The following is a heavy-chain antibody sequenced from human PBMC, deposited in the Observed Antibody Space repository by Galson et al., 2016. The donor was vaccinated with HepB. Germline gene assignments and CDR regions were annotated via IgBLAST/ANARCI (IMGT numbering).Heavy chain of an antibody. CDR3: AKDRMFQWFQVWDALDT. CDR1: GFTFSTYA. V-gene: IGHV3-23*01. D-gene: IGHD3-10*02. CDR2: ISGSGGST. Sequence: SLRLSCAASGFTFSTYAMSWVRQAPGKGLEWVSGISGSGGSTYYADSVKGRFTISRDNSKNTLYLQMNSLRAEDTAVYYCAKDRMFQWFQVWDALDTWGQGTMVTVSS. J-gene: IGHJ3*02.